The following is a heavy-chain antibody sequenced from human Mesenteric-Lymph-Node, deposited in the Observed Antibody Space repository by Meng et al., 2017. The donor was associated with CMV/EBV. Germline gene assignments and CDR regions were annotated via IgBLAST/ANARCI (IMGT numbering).Heavy chain of an antibody. CDR1: GGSFSGYY. Sequence: SETLSLTCAVYGGSFSGYYWSWIRQPPGKGLEWIGEINHSGSTNYNPSLKSRVTISVDTSKNQFSLKLSSVTAADTAVYYCARSKWLQFGVDYWGQGTLVTVSS. CDR2: INHSGST. V-gene: IGHV4-34*01. CDR3: ARSKWLQFGVDY. J-gene: IGHJ4*02. D-gene: IGHD5-24*01.